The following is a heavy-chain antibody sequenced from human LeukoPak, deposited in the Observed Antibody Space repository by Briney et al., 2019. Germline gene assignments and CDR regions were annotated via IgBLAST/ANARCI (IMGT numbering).Heavy chain of an antibody. J-gene: IGHJ4*02. V-gene: IGHV4-30-2*01. CDR2: IYHSGST. D-gene: IGHD2-2*01. Sequence: SETLSLTCAVSGGSISSGGYSWSWIRQPPGKGLEWIGYIYHSGSTYYNPSLKSRVTISVDRSKNQFSLKLSSVTAADTAVYYCAGVRYCSSTSCYAERGYFDYWGQGTLVTVSS. CDR1: GGSISSGGYS. CDR3: AGVRYCSSTSCYAERGYFDY.